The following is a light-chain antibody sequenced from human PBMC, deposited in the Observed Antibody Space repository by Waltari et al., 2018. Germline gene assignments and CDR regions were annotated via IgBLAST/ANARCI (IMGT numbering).Light chain of an antibody. J-gene: IGKJ1*01. CDR1: QSVRSSY. V-gene: IGKV3-20*01. Sequence: EIVLTQSPGTLSLSPGESATLSCRASQSVRSSYLAWYQQKPGQAPRLLIFDASTRASGIPDMFSCSGSGTDFTLSITRLEPEDFAVYFCQQHDNSLWTFGQGTKVEVK. CDR3: QQHDNSLWT. CDR2: DAS.